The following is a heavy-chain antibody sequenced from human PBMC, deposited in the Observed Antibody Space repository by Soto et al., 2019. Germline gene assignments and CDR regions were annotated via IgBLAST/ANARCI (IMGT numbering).Heavy chain of an antibody. D-gene: IGHD1-26*01. CDR2: INPSIGTT. Sequence: GASVKVSCKASGYTFTSQNMHWVRQAPGQGLEWMGVINPSIGTTTYAQKFQGRVTMTSDTSTSSVYMEVSSLRSEDTAVYYCISTLGARFDYWGQGILVTVSS. J-gene: IGHJ4*02. CDR3: ISTLGARFDY. V-gene: IGHV1-46*03. CDR1: GYTFTSQN.